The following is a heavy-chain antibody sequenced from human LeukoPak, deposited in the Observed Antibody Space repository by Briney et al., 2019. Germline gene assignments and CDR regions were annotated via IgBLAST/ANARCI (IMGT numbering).Heavy chain of an antibody. Sequence: ASVKVSCKASGYTFTSYYMHWVRQAPGQGLEWMGIINPSGGSTSYAQKFQGRVTMTRDTSTSTVYMELSSLRSEDTAVYYCAKPNLTMIVTDALDAFDIWGQGTMVTVSS. CDR3: AKPNLTMIVTDALDAFDI. V-gene: IGHV1-46*01. CDR2: INPSGGST. D-gene: IGHD3-22*01. J-gene: IGHJ3*02. CDR1: GYTFTSYY.